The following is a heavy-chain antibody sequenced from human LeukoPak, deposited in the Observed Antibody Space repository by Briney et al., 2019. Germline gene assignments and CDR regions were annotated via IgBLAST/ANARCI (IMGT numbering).Heavy chain of an antibody. CDR3: TTRRGPDSSALYFWGMD. CDR1: GFTFEKYG. Sequence: PGGSLRPSCEASGFTFEKYGMSWVRQIPGKGLEWVSAVTGSGIGTYYAESVKGRFTISRDNSKNTLYLQMHSLRAEDTAVYYCTTRRGPDSSALYFWGMDWGQGTLVTVSS. D-gene: IGHD3-3*01. CDR2: VTGSGIGT. J-gene: IGHJ4*02. V-gene: IGHV3-23*01.